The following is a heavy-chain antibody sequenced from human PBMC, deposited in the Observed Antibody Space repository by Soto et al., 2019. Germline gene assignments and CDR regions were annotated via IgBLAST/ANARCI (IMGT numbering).Heavy chain of an antibody. CDR2: IWYDGSNK. J-gene: IGHJ6*03. V-gene: IGHV3-33*01. Sequence: GGSLRLSCAASGFTFSSYGMHWVRQAPGKGLEWVAVIWYDGSNKYYADSVKGRFTISRDNSKNTLYLQMNSLRAEDTAVYYCARDTKYQLRYYYMDVWGKGTTVTVSS. CDR3: ARDTKYQLRYYYMDV. D-gene: IGHD2-2*01. CDR1: GFTFSSYG.